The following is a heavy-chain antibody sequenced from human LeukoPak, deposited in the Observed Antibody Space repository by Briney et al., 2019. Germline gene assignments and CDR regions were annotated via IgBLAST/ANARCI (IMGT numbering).Heavy chain of an antibody. Sequence: PGGSLRLSCAASGFTFSSYAMSWVRQAPGKGLEWVSGISGSGGSTYYADSVKGRFTISRDNSKNTLYLQMNSLRAEDTAVYYCAKFLPTHIVVANYYFDYWGQGTLVTVSS. CDR3: AKFLPTHIVVANYYFDY. J-gene: IGHJ4*02. D-gene: IGHD2-21*01. CDR1: GFTFSSYA. CDR2: ISGSGGST. V-gene: IGHV3-23*01.